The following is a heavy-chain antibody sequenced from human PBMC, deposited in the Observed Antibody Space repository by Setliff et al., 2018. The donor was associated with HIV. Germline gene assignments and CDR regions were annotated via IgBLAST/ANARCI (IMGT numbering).Heavy chain of an antibody. CDR1: GGSISSGHYY. D-gene: IGHD5-18*01. CDR3: ARGVTHPPPFGAFDI. J-gene: IGHJ3*02. V-gene: IGHV4-61*01. Sequence: SETLSLTCTVSGGSISSGHYYWSWIRQSPGKGLEWIGYIYYSGSTKYNPSLKSRLTISVDTSKNQFSLKLRSVTAADTAFYYCARGVTHPPPFGAFDIWGLGTLVTVSS. CDR2: IYYSGST.